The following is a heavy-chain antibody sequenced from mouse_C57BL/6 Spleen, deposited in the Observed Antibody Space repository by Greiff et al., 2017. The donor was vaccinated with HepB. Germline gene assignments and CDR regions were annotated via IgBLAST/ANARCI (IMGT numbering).Heavy chain of an antibody. Sequence: VKLMESGPELVKPGASVKISCKASGYAFSSSWMNWVKQRPGKGLEWIGRIYPGDGDTNYNGKFKGKATLTADKSSSTAYMQLSSLTSEDSAVYSCARRGDYSIPYAMGYRGEEASDSVSS. CDR3: ARRGDYSIPYAMGY. CDR2: IYPGDGDT. CDR1: GYAFSSSW. J-gene: IGHJ4*01. D-gene: IGHD2-5*01. V-gene: IGHV1-82*01.